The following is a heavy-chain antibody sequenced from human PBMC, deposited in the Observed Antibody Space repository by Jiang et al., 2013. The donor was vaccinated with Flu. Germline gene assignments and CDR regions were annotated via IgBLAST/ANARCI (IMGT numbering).Heavy chain of an antibody. Sequence: YSVVAHTTQIRXGRFTISRHNSKNTLYLQMNSLRAEDTAVYYCARSGYSSGWLDYWGQGTLVTVSS. CDR3: ARSGYSSGWLDY. J-gene: IGHJ4*02. D-gene: IGHD6-19*01. CDR2: YSVVA. V-gene: IGHV3-53*04.